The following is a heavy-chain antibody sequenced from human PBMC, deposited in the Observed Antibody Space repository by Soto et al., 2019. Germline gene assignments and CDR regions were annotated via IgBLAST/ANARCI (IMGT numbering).Heavy chain of an antibody. Sequence: GGSLRLSCAASGFTFSTYAMSWVRQAPRKGLEWVSLISVGGDSTFYADSAKGRFTISRDNSNNTLYRQMTSLRSEDTAVYYCAKDASVTSGHMDVWGKGTTGTGSS. CDR3: AKDASVTSGHMDV. CDR1: GFTFSTYA. J-gene: IGHJ6*03. V-gene: IGHV3-23*01. CDR2: ISVGGDST. D-gene: IGHD3-16*01.